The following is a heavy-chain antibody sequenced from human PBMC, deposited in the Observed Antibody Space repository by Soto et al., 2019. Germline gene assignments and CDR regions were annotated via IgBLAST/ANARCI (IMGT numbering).Heavy chain of an antibody. CDR1: GGSFSGYY. J-gene: IGHJ6*03. D-gene: IGHD5-12*01. V-gene: IGHV4-34*01. Sequence: SETLSLTCAVYGGSFSGYYWSWIRQPPGKGLEWIGEINHSGSTNYNPSLKSRVTISVDTSKNQFSLKLSSVTAADTAVYYCARVDIVATIFNAYYYYMDVWGKGTTVTVSS. CDR2: INHSGST. CDR3: ARVDIVATIFNAYYYYMDV.